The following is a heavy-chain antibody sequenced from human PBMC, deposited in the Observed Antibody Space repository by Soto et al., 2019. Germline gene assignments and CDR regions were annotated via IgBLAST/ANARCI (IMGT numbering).Heavy chain of an antibody. J-gene: IGHJ5*02. V-gene: IGHV1-69*06. D-gene: IGHD2-15*01. Sequence: SVKVSCKASGGTFSSYAISWVRQAPGQGLEWMGGIIPIFGTANYAQKFQGRVTITADKSTSTAYMELSSLRSEDTAVYYCARPFLGYCSGGSCPNWFDHWGQGTPVTVSS. CDR2: IIPIFGTA. CDR3: ARPFLGYCSGGSCPNWFDH. CDR1: GGTFSSYA.